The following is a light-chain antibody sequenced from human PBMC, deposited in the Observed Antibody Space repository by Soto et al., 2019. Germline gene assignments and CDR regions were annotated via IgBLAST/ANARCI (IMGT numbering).Light chain of an antibody. J-gene: IGLJ1*01. CDR1: SSDVGGYKY. CDR2: EVS. Sequence: QSVLTQPASVSGSPGQSITISCTGTSSDVGGYKYVSWYQQHPGKAPKLMIYEVSNRPSGVSNRFSGSKSGNTASLTISGLQAEDEADYYCSSYTTSSYTYVFGAGTKVTVL. V-gene: IGLV2-14*01. CDR3: SSYTTSSYTYV.